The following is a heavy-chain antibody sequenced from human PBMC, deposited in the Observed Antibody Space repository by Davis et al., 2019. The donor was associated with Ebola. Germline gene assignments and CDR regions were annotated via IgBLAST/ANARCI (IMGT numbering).Heavy chain of an antibody. D-gene: IGHD4-23*01. CDR3: ARRLRWLGFDY. V-gene: IGHV4-34*01. J-gene: IGHJ4*02. CDR1: GGSISSYY. CDR2: INHSGST. Sequence: SETLSLTCTVSGGSISSYYWSWIRQPPGKGLAWIGEINHSGSTNYNPSLKSRVTISVDTSKNQFSLKLSSVTAADTAVYYCARRLRWLGFDYWGQGTLVTVSS.